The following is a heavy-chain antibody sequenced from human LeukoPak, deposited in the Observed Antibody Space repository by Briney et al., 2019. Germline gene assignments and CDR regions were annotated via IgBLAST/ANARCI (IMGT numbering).Heavy chain of an antibody. CDR2: ISSSSSTI. CDR3: ARGGYYYDSSGYPNWFDP. D-gene: IGHD3-22*01. V-gene: IGHV3-48*02. J-gene: IGHJ5*02. CDR1: GFTFSSYS. Sequence: GGSLRLSCAASGFTFSSYSMNWVRQAPGKGLEWVSYISSSSSTIYYADSVKGRFTISRDNAKNSLYLQMNSLRDEDTAVYYCARGGYYYDSSGYPNWFDPWGQGTLVTVSS.